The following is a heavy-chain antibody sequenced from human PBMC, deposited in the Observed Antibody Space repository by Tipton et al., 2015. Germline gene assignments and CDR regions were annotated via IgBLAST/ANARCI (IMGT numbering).Heavy chain of an antibody. CDR1: GYSISSGYY. V-gene: IGHV4-38-2*01. J-gene: IGHJ4*02. D-gene: IGHD3-9*01. CDR2: ISYTDGA. Sequence: TLSLTCAVAGYSISSGYYWSWIRQPPGKGLEWIGYISYTDGAHYNPALKSRVTISVDTSKNQFSLTLNSVTAADTAVYYCACQDYDSLTRDYQTVDYWGQGTLVTVSS. CDR3: ACQDYDSLTRDYQTVDY.